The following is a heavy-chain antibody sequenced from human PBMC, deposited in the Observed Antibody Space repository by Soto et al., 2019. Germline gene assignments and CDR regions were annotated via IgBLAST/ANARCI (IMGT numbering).Heavy chain of an antibody. CDR1: GGSISSGAYY. CDR3: AREHYYHTGGYASTRYGVDV. CDR2: IYYSGRT. J-gene: IGHJ6*02. D-gene: IGHD3-22*01. Sequence: QVQLQESGPGLVKPSQTLSLTCTVSGGSISSGAYYWTWIRQHPGKGLEWIGYIYYSGRTYYNPSLKRRITISVDTSKNQFSLKLSSVTAADTAVYYCAREHYYHTGGYASTRYGVDVRGQGTTVTVSS. V-gene: IGHV4-31*03.